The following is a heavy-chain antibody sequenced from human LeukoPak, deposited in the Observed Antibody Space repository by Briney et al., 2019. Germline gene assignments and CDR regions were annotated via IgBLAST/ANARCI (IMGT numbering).Heavy chain of an antibody. CDR2: ISGDGTIT. CDR1: GFTFSSYD. Sequence: GGSLRLSCAASGFTFSSYDMHWVRQATGKGLEWVSLISGDGTITYYADSVKGRFTISRDNSKNSLFLEMNSLRSEDTALYYCAKDTPLFYHYYGIDVWGQGTTVTVSS. CDR3: AKDTPLFYHYYGIDV. J-gene: IGHJ6*02. V-gene: IGHV3-43*02.